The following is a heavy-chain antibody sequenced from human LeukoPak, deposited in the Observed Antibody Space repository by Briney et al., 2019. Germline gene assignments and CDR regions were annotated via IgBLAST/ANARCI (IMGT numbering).Heavy chain of an antibody. CDR3: ARAGASGWYAAGWFDP. CDR2: INTDGRTT. J-gene: IGHJ5*02. D-gene: IGHD6-19*01. CDR1: GFPFNNYW. V-gene: IGHV3-74*01. Sequence: PGGSLRLSCAASGFPFNNYWMHWVRQAPGKGLVWVSSINTDGRTTRYAASVQGRFTISRDNAKNTLYLQMNRLRVDDTAVYYCARAGASGWYAAGWFDPWGQGTLVTVSS.